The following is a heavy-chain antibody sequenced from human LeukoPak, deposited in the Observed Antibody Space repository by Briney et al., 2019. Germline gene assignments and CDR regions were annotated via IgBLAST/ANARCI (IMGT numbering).Heavy chain of an antibody. CDR2: ISYDGSNK. CDR1: GFTFSSYA. V-gene: IGHV3-30-3*01. D-gene: IGHD6-19*01. Sequence: GGSLRLSCAASGFTFSSYAMHWVRQAPGKGLEWVAVISYDGSNKYYADSVKGRFTISRDNSKNTLYLQMNSLRAEDTAVYYCARDGEYSSGWYGFDYWGQGTLVTVSS. J-gene: IGHJ4*02. CDR3: ARDGEYSSGWYGFDY.